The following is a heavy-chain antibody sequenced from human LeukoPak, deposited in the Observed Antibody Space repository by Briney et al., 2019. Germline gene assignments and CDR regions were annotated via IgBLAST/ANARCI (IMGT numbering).Heavy chain of an antibody. Sequence: SETLSLTCAVYGGSFSGYYWNWIRQPPGKGLEWIGEISHNENTNYSPSLKSRLTISIDTSRNQFSLKLSSVTAADTAVYYCASSGSRWLIDKTYSPYWGQGTLVTVSS. J-gene: IGHJ4*02. CDR1: GGSFSGYY. CDR3: ASSGSRWLIDKTYSPY. D-gene: IGHD3-22*01. CDR2: ISHNENT. V-gene: IGHV4-34*01.